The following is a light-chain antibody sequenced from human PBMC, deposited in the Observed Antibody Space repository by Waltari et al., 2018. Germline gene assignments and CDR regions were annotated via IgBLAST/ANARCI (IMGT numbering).Light chain of an antibody. J-gene: IGLJ1*01. V-gene: IGLV2-23*01. CDR3: CSYAVGAIYV. Sequence: QSALTQPASVSGSPGQSITISCTGTSSDVGSYNLVSWYQQHPGKAPKLMIYEGSKRPSGISHRFSGSKSGNTASLTISGLQAEDEADYYCCSYAVGAIYVFGTGTKVTVL. CDR2: EGS. CDR1: SSDVGSYNL.